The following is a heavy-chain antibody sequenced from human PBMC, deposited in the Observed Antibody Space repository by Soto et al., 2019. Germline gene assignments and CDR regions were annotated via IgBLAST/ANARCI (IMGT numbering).Heavy chain of an antibody. J-gene: IGHJ5*02. V-gene: IGHV1-18*01. Sequence: ASVKVSCKTSGYNFVNYGVTWVRQAPGQGLEWMGWISGYNGNTKYAQKFQGRVTMTTDTSTSTAYMELRSLRSGDTAVYYCARDEVPAANWLDPWGQGTLVTVSS. D-gene: IGHD2-2*01. CDR3: ARDEVPAANWLDP. CDR1: GYNFVNYG. CDR2: ISGYNGNT.